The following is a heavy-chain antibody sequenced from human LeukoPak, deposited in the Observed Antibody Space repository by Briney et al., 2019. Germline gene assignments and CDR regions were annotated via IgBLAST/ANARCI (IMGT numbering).Heavy chain of an antibody. CDR1: GFTFSIYT. V-gene: IGHV3-21*01. CDR2: ISSSSSYI. D-gene: IGHD1-26*01. Sequence: GGSLRLSCAASGFTFSIYTINWVRQAPGKGLEWVSSISSSSSYIYYADSVKGRLTISRDNAKSSLYLQMNSLRAEDTAVYYCARGDGRGSYKDYYFDYWGQGTLVTVSS. CDR3: ARGDGRGSYKDYYFDY. J-gene: IGHJ4*02.